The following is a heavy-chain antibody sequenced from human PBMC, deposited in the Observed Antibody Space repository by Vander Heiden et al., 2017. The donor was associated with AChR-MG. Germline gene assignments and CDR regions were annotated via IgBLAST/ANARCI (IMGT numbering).Heavy chain of an antibody. Sequence: QVQLQESGPGLVKPSQTLSLTCTVSGGSISSGGYYWSWIRQHPGKGLEWIGYINYSGSTYYNPSLESRVTISVDSSTNQFSLKLRFVTAADTAVYYCARYDPQSGFDYWGQGTLVTVFS. CDR1: GGSISSGGYY. D-gene: IGHD3-3*01. V-gene: IGHV4-31*03. CDR3: ARYDPQSGFDY. J-gene: IGHJ4*02. CDR2: INYSGST.